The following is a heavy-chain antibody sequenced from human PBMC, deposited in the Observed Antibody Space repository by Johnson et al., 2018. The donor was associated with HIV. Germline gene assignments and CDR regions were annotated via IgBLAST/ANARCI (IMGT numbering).Heavy chain of an antibody. CDR1: GFSFSDYY. CDR3: ARDTITMVRGVVDAFDI. Sequence: VQLMESGGGVVQPGGSLRLSCAASGFSFSDYYMSWIRQAPGKGLEWVANIKQDGSEKYYVDSVKGRFTISRDNAKNSLYLQMNSRRAEDTALYYCARDTITMVRGVVDAFDIWGQGTMVTVSS. V-gene: IGHV3-7*05. J-gene: IGHJ3*02. D-gene: IGHD3-10*01. CDR2: IKQDGSEK.